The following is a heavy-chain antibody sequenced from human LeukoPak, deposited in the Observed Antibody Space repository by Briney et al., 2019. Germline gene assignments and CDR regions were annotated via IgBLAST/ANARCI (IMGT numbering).Heavy chain of an antibody. CDR3: AKPHYGDYEPPDAFDI. D-gene: IGHD4-17*01. CDR2: ISGSGGST. V-gene: IGHV3-23*01. Sequence: GGSLRLSRAASGFTFSSYAMSWVRQAPGKGLEWVSAISGSGGSTYYADSVKGRFTISRDNSKNTLYLQMNSLRAEDTAVYYCAKPHYGDYEPPDAFDIWGQGTMVTVSS. CDR1: GFTFSSYA. J-gene: IGHJ3*02.